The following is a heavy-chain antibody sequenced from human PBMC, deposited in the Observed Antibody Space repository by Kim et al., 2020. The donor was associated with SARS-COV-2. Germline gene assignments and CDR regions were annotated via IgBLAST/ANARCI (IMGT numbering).Heavy chain of an antibody. D-gene: IGHD1-26*01. CDR3: ARVNSGGYYYGMDV. Sequence: YADSVKGRFTISRGNSKNTLYQQMNSLRAEDTAVYYCARVNSGGYYYGMDVWGQGTTVTVSS. V-gene: IGHV3-30*01. J-gene: IGHJ6*02.